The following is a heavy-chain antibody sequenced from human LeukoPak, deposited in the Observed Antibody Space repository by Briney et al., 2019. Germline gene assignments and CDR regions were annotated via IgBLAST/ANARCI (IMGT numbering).Heavy chain of an antibody. J-gene: IGHJ4*02. CDR3: ARDSRGYYDSSGYFDC. Sequence: SETLSLTCTVSGDSVSSDSYYWSWIRQPPGNGLEWIGYISYSGSTNYNPSLKSRVTILVDTSKNQFSLKLSSVTAADTAVYYCARDSRGYYDSSGYFDCWGQGTLVTVSS. D-gene: IGHD3-22*01. CDR1: GDSVSSDSYY. V-gene: IGHV4-61*01. CDR2: ISYSGST.